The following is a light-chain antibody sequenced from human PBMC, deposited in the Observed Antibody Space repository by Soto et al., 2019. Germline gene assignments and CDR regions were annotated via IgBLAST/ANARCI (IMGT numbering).Light chain of an antibody. V-gene: IGKV1-33*01. CDR3: QQYDSLPLT. CDR1: QGISND. J-gene: IGKJ4*01. Sequence: TKSPSPLSESPGATATFACGASQGISNDLGWYQQKPGKAPKLLIHAASSLETGVPLRFSGSGSGTDFTFTISSLQAEDVATYYCQQYDSLPLTFGGGTKVDIK. CDR2: AAS.